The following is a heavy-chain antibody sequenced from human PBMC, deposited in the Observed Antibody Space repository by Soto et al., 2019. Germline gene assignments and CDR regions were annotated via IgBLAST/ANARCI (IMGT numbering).Heavy chain of an antibody. J-gene: IGHJ5*02. V-gene: IGHV4-39*02. Sequence: PSETLSLTCIVSGGSIRSGSYYWGWIRQPPGKGLEWIGSIYDSGSTYYNVSLKSRVTMSADTSASTAYMDLARLKSDDTAVYYCVRAHALGFSNWFDPWGRGTLVTVSS. CDR2: IYDSGST. CDR3: VRAHALGFSNWFDP. CDR1: GGSIRSGSYY. D-gene: IGHD3-10*01.